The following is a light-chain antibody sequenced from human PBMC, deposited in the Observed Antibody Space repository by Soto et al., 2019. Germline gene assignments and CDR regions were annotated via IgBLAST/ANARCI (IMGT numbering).Light chain of an antibody. CDR2: GAT. J-gene: IGKJ1*01. CDR3: QQYGDSPRV. V-gene: IGKV3-20*01. Sequence: EIVLTQSPGTLSLSPGERATLSCRASHSVTSDYLAWYQQKPGQAPRLLIYGATKRATGIPDRFSGSGSGTDFTLTISRLEAEDFAVYYCQQYGDSPRVVGQGTKVEIK. CDR1: HSVTSDY.